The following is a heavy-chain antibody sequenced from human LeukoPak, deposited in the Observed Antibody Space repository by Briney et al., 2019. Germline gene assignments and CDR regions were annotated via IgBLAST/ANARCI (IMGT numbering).Heavy chain of an antibody. CDR1: GFTFSGYY. V-gene: IGHV4-34*01. D-gene: IGHD6-19*01. CDR3: ARHSRSFAVAGDRGFDY. J-gene: IGHJ4*02. CDR2: INHSGST. Sequence: LRLSCAASGFTFSGYYWSWIRQPPGKGLEWIGEINHSGSTNYNPSLKSRVTISVDTSKNQFSLKLSSVTAADTAVYYCARHSRSFAVAGDRGFDYWGQGTLVTVSS.